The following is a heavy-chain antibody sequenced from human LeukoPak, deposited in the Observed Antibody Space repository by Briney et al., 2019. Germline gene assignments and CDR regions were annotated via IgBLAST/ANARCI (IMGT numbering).Heavy chain of an antibody. D-gene: IGHD3-16*01. CDR1: GYTFTNYG. V-gene: IGHV1-18*01. CDR3: ARDSLGSMEY. Sequence: RASVKVSCKASGYTFTNYGINWLRQAPGQGLEWMGWISAYNGNTNYAQRLQGRVTMTTDTSTSTAYMELRSLRSDDTAVYYCARDSLGSMEYWGQGTLVTVSS. J-gene: IGHJ4*02. CDR2: ISAYNGNT.